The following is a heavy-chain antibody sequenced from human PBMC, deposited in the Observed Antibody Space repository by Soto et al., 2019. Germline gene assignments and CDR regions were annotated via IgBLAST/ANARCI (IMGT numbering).Heavy chain of an antibody. Sequence: VGSLRLSCAASGFTFSSCPMHWVRQAPGKGLEWVAFISFDGSNKFYTDSVKGRFTISRDNSKNTLSLQMNSLTAEDTAVYYCAPASVYSGSYYAFDIWGQGTMVTVSS. CDR2: ISFDGSNK. CDR3: APASVYSGSYYAFDI. J-gene: IGHJ3*02. V-gene: IGHV3-30-3*01. CDR1: GFTFSSCP. D-gene: IGHD1-26*01.